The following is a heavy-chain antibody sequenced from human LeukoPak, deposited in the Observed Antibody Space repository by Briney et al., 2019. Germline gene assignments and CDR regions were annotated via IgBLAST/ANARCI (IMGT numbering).Heavy chain of an antibody. CDR1: GFTFSSHY. V-gene: IGHV3-53*01. D-gene: IGHD6-13*01. J-gene: IGHJ4*02. CDR3: ARDYSSSWYAY. Sequence: GGSLRLSCAASGFTFSSHYMSWVRQAPGKGLEWVSVIYSGGSTYYADSVKGRFTISRDNSKNTLYLQMNSLRAEDTAVYYCARDYSSSWYAYWGQGTLVTVSS. CDR2: IYSGGST.